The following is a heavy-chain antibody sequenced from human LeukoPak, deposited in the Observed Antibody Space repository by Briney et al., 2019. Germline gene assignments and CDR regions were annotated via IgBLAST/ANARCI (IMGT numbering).Heavy chain of an antibody. CDR3: ARGNTYYYGSGSYYLRVFDY. CDR1: GGSFSGYY. V-gene: IGHV4-34*01. CDR2: IDRSGST. J-gene: IGHJ4*02. D-gene: IGHD3-10*01. Sequence: SETLSLTCAVYGGSFSGYYWSWIRQPQGKGLEWIGEIDRSGSTNYNPSLKSRVTISVDTSKNQFSLKLSSVTAADTAVYYCARGNTYYYGSGSYYLRVFDYWGQGTLVTVSS.